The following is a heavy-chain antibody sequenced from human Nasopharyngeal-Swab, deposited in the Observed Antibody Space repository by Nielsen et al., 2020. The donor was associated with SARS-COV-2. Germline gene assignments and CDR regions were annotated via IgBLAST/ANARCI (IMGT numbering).Heavy chain of an antibody. V-gene: IGHV4-34*01. Sequence: WIRQPPGKGLEWIGEINHSGSTNYNPSLKSRVTISVDTSNNQFSLKLSSVTAADTAVYYCARGSRSGINNYSSGWYSFDYWGQGALVTVSS. CDR2: INHSGST. J-gene: IGHJ4*02. CDR3: ARGSRSGINNYSSGWYSFDY. D-gene: IGHD6-19*01.